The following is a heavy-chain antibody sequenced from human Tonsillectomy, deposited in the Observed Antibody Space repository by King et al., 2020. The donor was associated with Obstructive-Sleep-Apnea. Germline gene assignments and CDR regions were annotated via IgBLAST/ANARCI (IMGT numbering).Heavy chain of an antibody. CDR1: GYSISSGYY. J-gene: IGHJ4*02. D-gene: IGHD2-15*01. V-gene: IGHV4-38-2*02. Sequence: VQLQESGPGLVKPSETLSLTCTVSGYSISSGYYWGWIRQPPGKGLEWIGSIYHSGSTYYNPSLKSRVTISVDTSKNQFSLKLSSVTAADTAVYYCARDPLPRSGSDYWGQRTLVTVSS. CDR3: ARDPLPRSGSDY. CDR2: IYHSGST.